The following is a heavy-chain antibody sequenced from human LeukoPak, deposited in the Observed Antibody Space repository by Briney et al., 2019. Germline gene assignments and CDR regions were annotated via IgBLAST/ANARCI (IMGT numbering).Heavy chain of an antibody. V-gene: IGHV3-23*01. CDR1: GFTFSSYA. Sequence: PGGSLRLSCAASGFTFSSYAMSWVRQAPGKGLEWVSAISGSGGSTYYADSVKGRFTISRDNAKNSLYLQMNSLRAEDTAVYYCARGGIEYVFLYYFDYWAQGTLVPVSS. D-gene: IGHD3-16*01. CDR2: ISGSGGST. J-gene: IGHJ4*02. CDR3: ARGGIEYVFLYYFDY.